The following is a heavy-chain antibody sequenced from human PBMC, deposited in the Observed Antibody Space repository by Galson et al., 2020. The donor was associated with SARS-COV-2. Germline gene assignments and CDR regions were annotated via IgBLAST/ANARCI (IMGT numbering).Heavy chain of an antibody. J-gene: IGHJ3*02. D-gene: IGHD1-1*01. CDR1: GGSISSYY. Sequence: SETLSLTCTVSGGSISSYYWSWIRQPPGKGLEWIGYIYYSGSTNYNPSLKSRVTISVDTSKNQFSLKLSSVTAADTAVYYCARDRRAGTTCSLEDAFDIWGQGTMVTVSS. CDR3: ARDRRAGTTCSLEDAFDI. CDR2: IYYSGST. V-gene: IGHV4-59*01.